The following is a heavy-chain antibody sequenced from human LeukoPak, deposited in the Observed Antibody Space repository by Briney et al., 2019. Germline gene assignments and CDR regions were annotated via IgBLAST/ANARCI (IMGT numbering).Heavy chain of an antibody. D-gene: IGHD2-2*01. CDR1: GFTFSSYA. CDR2: ISGSGGST. V-gene: IGHV3-23*01. J-gene: IGHJ3*01. CDR3: AKEGLPLGVPAGD. Sequence: RPGGSLRLSCAASGFTFSSYAMSWVRQAPGKGLEWVSAISGSGGSTYYTDSMKGRFTISRDNSKNTLYLQMNSLRAEDTAVYYCAKEGLPLGVPAGDWGQGTMVTVSS.